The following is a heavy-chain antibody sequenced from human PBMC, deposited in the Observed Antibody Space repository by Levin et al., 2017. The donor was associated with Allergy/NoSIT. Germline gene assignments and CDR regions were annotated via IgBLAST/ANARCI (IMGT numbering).Heavy chain of an antibody. CDR3: ARAISGKGSRYFQH. CDR2: ILYDGSKK. CDR1: GFTFSSYA. V-gene: IGHV3-30*04. D-gene: IGHD4-23*01. J-gene: IGHJ1*01. Sequence: LSLTCAASGFTFSSYAMHWVRQAPGKGLEWVAVILYDGSKKYYADSVKGRFTISRDNSKNTLYLQMNSLRAEDTAVYYCARAISGKGSRYFQHWGQGTLVTGSS.